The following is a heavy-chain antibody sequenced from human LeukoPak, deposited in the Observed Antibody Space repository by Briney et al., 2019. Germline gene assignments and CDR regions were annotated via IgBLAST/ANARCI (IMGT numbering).Heavy chain of an antibody. CDR3: AREALMVVAATHDAFDI. Sequence: GGSLRLSCAASGFTFSSYAMKWVRQAPGKGLEWVSAISGSGASTYYADSVKGRFTISRDNAKNSLYLQMNSLRAENTAVYYCAREALMVVAATHDAFDIWGQGTMVTVSS. CDR1: GFTFSSYA. D-gene: IGHD2-15*01. J-gene: IGHJ3*02. CDR2: ISGSGAST. V-gene: IGHV3-23*01.